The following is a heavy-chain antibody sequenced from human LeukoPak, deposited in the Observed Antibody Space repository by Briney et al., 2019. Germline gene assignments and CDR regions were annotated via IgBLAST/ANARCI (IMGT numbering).Heavy chain of an antibody. CDR2: INPSGGST. CDR1: GYTFTSYY. J-gene: IGHJ4*02. CDR3: ARDHGLSLDVLSPGIDY. D-gene: IGHD2-15*01. Sequence: ASVKVSCKASGYTFTSYYMHWVRQAPGQGLEWMGIINPSGGSTSYAQKFQGRVTMTRDMSTSTVYMELSSLRSEDTAVYYCARDHGLSLDVLSPGIDYWGQGTLVTVSS. V-gene: IGHV1-46*01.